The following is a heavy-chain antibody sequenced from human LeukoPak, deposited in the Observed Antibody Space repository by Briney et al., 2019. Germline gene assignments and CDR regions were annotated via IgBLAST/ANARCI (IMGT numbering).Heavy chain of an antibody. Sequence: QAGGSLRLSCAASGFTFSSYAMSWVRQAPGKGLEWVSAISGSGGSTYYADSVKGRFTISRDNSKNTLYLQMNGLRAEDTAVYYCAKDLESSTTDFDYWGRGTLVTVSS. CDR1: GFTFSSYA. J-gene: IGHJ4*02. CDR3: AKDLESSTTDFDY. D-gene: IGHD2-2*01. CDR2: ISGSGGST. V-gene: IGHV3-23*01.